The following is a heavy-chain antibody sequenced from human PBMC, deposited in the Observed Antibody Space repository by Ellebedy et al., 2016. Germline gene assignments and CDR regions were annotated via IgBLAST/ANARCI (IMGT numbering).Heavy chain of an antibody. CDR1: GYTFSSYG. J-gene: IGHJ5*02. CDR3: ARDPLITMVRGVITGPDP. CDR2: ISTYNGDT. Sequence: ASVKVSCKAFGYTFSSYGITWVRQAPGQGPEWMGWISTYNGDTNYAQKLQGRVTMTTDTSTSTAYMELRSLRSDDTAVYYCARDPLITMVRGVITGPDPWGQGTLVTVSS. D-gene: IGHD3-10*01. V-gene: IGHV1-18*01.